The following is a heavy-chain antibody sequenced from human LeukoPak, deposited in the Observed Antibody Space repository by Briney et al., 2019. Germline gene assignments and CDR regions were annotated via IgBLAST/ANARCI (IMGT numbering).Heavy chain of an antibody. V-gene: IGHV3-11*06. CDR2: IAGTNSNT. CDR3: VRDPDALDF. J-gene: IGHJ4*02. D-gene: IGHD2-8*01. CDR1: GGSISSSS. Sequence: LSLTCTVSGGSISSSSYYWGWIRQPPGKGLEWISYIAGTNSNTHYADSVTGRFIISRDNAKNSLYLQMNSLRVDDTAVYYCVRDPDALDFWGQGTLVTVSS.